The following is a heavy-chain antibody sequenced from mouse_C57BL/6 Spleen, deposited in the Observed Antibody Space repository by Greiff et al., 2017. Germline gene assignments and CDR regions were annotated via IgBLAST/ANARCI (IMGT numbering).Heavy chain of an antibody. CDR3: ARSGLTTVVRFDD. Sequence: DVKLVESGGGLVKPGGSLKLSCAASGFTFSDYGMHWVRQAPEKGLEWVAYISSGSSTIYYADTVKGRFTISRDNAKNTLFLQMTSLRSEDTAMYYCARSGLTTVVRFDDWGQGTTLTVSS. J-gene: IGHJ2*01. CDR1: GFTFSDYG. CDR2: ISSGSSTI. V-gene: IGHV5-17*01. D-gene: IGHD1-1*01.